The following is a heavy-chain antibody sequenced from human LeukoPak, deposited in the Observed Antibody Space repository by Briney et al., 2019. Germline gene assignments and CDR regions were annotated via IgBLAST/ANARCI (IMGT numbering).Heavy chain of an antibody. Sequence: PSETLSLTCTVSGGSISDYYWSWIRQPPGKGLEGIGYTYGSGSANYNLPLKSRVTISVDTSKNQVSLTVNSVTTADTAVYYCARVLSRMGVDDGFDIWGQGTMVTVSS. CDR1: GGSISDYY. V-gene: IGHV4-59*01. CDR3: ARVLSRMGVDDGFDI. J-gene: IGHJ3*02. CDR2: TYGSGSA. D-gene: IGHD2/OR15-2a*01.